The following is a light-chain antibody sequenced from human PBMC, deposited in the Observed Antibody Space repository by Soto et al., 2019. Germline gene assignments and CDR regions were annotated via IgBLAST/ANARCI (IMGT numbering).Light chain of an antibody. CDR3: QSYDSSLSALV. CDR2: TNX. J-gene: IGLJ3*02. V-gene: IGLV1-40*01. Sequence: QSVLTQPPSVSGAPGQGVTISCAGTSSNIGAGYDVHWYQQVPGTAPKLLIYTNXNRPSGVPDRFSGSKSGTSASLAITGXXXXXXXXXYCQSYDSSLSALVFGGGTKLTVL. CDR1: SSNIGAGYD.